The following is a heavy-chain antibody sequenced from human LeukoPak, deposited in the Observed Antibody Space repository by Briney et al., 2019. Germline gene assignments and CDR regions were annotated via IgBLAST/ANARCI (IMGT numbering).Heavy chain of an antibody. D-gene: IGHD7-27*01. CDR1: GFTFSTYS. Sequence: GGSLRLSCAASGFTFSTYSMNWVRQAPGKGLEWVSSISSDSSHIYYADSVQGRFTISRENAKKSLYLQMNSLRAEDTAVYYCATYGTNWGYYFDSWGQGTLVTVSS. J-gene: IGHJ4*02. CDR3: ATYGTNWGYYFDS. V-gene: IGHV3-21*01. CDR2: ISSDSSHI.